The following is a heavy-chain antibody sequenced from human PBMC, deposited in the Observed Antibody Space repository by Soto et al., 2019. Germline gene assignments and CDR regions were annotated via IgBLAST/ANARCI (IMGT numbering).Heavy chain of an antibody. CDR1: GVSVNSGDYY. CDR3: AHIDYTDYLKHPLDY. Sequence: SETLSLTCTVSGVSVNSGDYYWSWIRQPPGKGLEWIGYFYYSGITNYNPSLKSRVTISASRNQVVLKMTDMDPVDTATYYCAHIDYTDYLKHPLDYWGQGTPVTVSS. V-gene: IGHV4-61*08. J-gene: IGHJ4*02. CDR2: FYYSGIT. D-gene: IGHD4-17*01.